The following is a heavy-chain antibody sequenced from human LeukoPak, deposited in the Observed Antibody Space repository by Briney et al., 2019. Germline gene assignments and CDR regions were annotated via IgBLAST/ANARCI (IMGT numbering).Heavy chain of an antibody. J-gene: IGHJ4*02. CDR3: ARGGYYDSPHFVY. CDR1: GFTFSSYS. V-gene: IGHV3-48*04. Sequence: GGSLRLSCAASGFTFSSYSMNWVRQAPGKGLEWVSYISSTSTTTYYADSVKGRFTISRDNAKNSLYLEMNSLRAEDTAMYYCARGGYYDSPHFVYWGQGTLVTVSS. CDR2: ISSTSTTT. D-gene: IGHD3-16*01.